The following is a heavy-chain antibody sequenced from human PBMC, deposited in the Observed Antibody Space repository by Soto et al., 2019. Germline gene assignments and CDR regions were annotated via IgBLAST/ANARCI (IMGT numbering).Heavy chain of an antibody. CDR3: ARTYYYYGMDV. CDR1: GFTFSSYE. V-gene: IGHV3-48*03. J-gene: IGHJ6*02. CDR2: ISSSGSTI. Sequence: GGSLRLSCAASGFTFSSYEMNWVRQAPGKGLEWVSYISSSGSTIYYADSVKGRFTISRDNAKNSLYLQMNSLRAEDTAVYYCARTYYYYGMDVWGQGTTVTVSS.